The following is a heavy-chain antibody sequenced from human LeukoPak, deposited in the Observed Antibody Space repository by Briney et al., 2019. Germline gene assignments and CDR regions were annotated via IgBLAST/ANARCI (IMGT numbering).Heavy chain of an antibody. J-gene: IGHJ4*02. CDR3: AGHHPRNTVDF. V-gene: IGHV4-59*08. CDR1: GGSISSHY. D-gene: IGHD2/OR15-2a*01. CDR2: ISDIGSI. Sequence: SETLSLTCTVSGGSISSHYWSWIRQPPGKGLEWIAYISDIGSINYNPSLKSRVTISLDTPKNQFSLKLSSVTAADTAVYYCAGHHPRNTVDFWGQGTLVTVSS.